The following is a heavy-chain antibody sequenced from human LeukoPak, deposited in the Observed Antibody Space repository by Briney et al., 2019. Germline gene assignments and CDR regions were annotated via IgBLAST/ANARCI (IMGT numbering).Heavy chain of an antibody. CDR2: IKEDGSEK. CDR1: GFTFSTHW. V-gene: IGHV3-7*01. D-gene: IGHD4-17*01. Sequence: GGSLRLSCAASGFTFSTHWMSWFRQAPGKGLEWVGNIKEDGSEKYYVDSVKGRFTISRDNAKNSLYLQMNSLRAEDTAAYFCAKSNYGDFGWFDPWGQGTLVIVSS. CDR3: AKSNYGDFGWFDP. J-gene: IGHJ5*02.